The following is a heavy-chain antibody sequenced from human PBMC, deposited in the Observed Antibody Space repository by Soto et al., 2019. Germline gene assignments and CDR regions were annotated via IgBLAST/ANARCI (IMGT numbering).Heavy chain of an antibody. CDR3: AKVGEVGGVLGDH. D-gene: IGHD1-26*01. Sequence: QVQLVESGGGVVQPGTSLRLSCEASGFAFNKFGMHWVRQAPGKGLEWVAFISYDGSYQYYADSVQGRLTITRDNSMNTLNMQLKSLRREDTAVYYCAKVGEVGGVLGDHWGQGTLVTVYS. V-gene: IGHV3-30*18. CDR1: GFAFNKFG. CDR2: ISYDGSYQ. J-gene: IGHJ4*02.